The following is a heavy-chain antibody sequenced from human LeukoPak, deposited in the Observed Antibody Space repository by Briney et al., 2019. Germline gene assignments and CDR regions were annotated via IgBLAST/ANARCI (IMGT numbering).Heavy chain of an antibody. CDR3: AKEGIQLWLHAFDI. J-gene: IGHJ3*02. CDR2: ISYDGSNK. Sequence: GGSLRLSCAASGFTFSSYAMHWVRQAPGKGLEWVAVISYDGSNKYYADSVKGRFTISRDNSKNTLYLQMNSLRAEDTAVYYCAKEGIQLWLHAFDIWGQGTMVTVSS. V-gene: IGHV3-30*04. CDR1: GFTFSSYA. D-gene: IGHD5-18*01.